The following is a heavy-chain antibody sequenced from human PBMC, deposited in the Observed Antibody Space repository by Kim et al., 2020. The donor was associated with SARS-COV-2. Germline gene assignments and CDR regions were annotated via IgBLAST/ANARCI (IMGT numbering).Heavy chain of an antibody. D-gene: IGHD3-22*01. CDR3: ARVLYDGGGYYYLFDY. CDR1: GYRFTSYW. CDR2: IYPGDSDT. Sequence: GESLKISCKGSGYRFTSYWIGWVRQMPGKGLEWMGIIYPGDSDTRYSPSFQGQVTISADKSISAAYLQWSSLKASDTAIYYCARVLYDGGGYYYLFDYWGQGTLVTVSS. J-gene: IGHJ4*02. V-gene: IGHV5-51*01.